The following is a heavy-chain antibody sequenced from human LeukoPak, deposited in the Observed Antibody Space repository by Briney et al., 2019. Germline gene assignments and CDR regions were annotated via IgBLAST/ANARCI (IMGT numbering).Heavy chain of an antibody. CDR2: INPNSGGT. V-gene: IGHV1-2*02. D-gene: IGHD6-19*01. J-gene: IGHJ3*02. Sequence: ASVKVSCKASGYTFTGYYMHWVRQAPGQGLEWMGWINPNSGGTNYAQKFQGRVTMTRDTSISTAYMELSRLRSDDTAVYYCARDRVAVAADAFDIWGQGTMVTVFS. CDR1: GYTFTGYY. CDR3: ARDRVAVAADAFDI.